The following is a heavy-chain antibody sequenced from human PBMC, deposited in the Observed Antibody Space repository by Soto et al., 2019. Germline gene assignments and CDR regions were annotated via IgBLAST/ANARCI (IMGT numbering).Heavy chain of an antibody. V-gene: IGHV1-18*01. Sequence: QVQLVQSGAEVKKPGASVKVSCEASGYTFTSYGISWVRQAPGQGLEWMGWISAYNGNTNYAQKQKGRITMSTDTSTGTAYMELLSMTSDDTDVYYVATAPAFGSDYWAQGTLVTVSS. J-gene: IGHJ4*02. CDR2: ISAYNGNT. CDR3: ATAPAFGSDY. CDR1: GYTFTSYG. D-gene: IGHD3-16*01.